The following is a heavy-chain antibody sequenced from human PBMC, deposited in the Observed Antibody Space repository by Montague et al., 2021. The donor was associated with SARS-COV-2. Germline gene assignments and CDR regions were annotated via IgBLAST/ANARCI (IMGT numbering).Heavy chain of an antibody. CDR1: GFIFDDYA. CDR2: ISWNSGNI. D-gene: IGHD3-10*01. J-gene: IGHJ6*02. Sequence: SLRLSSAASGFIFDDYAMHWVRQGPGKGLEWVSGISWNSGNIGYADSVKGRFTISRDNAKNSLYLQVNSLRVEDTALYYCVREQMGYYGMDVWGPGTTVTVSS. CDR3: VREQMGYYGMDV. V-gene: IGHV3-9*01.